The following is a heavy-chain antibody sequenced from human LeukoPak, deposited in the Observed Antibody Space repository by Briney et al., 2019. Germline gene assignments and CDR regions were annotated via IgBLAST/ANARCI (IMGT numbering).Heavy chain of an antibody. CDR1: GFTFTSYA. V-gene: IGHV3-23*01. D-gene: IGHD6-19*01. Sequence: QTGGSLRLSCEASGFTFTSYAMHWVRQAPGKGLEWVSSISGSGSGTFYTDSMNGRFTISRDNAKKTFFLQMKNLRLGDTALYYCAKGRDTSGRQNFDLWGQGTLVTVSS. J-gene: IGHJ4*02. CDR3: AKGRDTSGRQNFDL. CDR2: ISGSGSGT.